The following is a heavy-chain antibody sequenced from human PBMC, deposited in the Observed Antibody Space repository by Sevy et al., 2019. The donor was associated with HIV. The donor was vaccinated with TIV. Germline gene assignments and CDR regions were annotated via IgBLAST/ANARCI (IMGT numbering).Heavy chain of an antibody. D-gene: IGHD3-22*01. V-gene: IGHV1-24*01. J-gene: IGHJ4*02. CDR2: FDPEDDER. Sequence: ASVKVSCKVSGKTLTQLAMHWVRQAPGKGLEWMGTFDPEDDERIYSQKFQGRVTMTEDRSTDTAYMELRILRSDDTAVYYCATTKDYYDSSGSPVDYWGQGTLVTVSS. CDR3: ATTKDYYDSSGSPVDY. CDR1: GKTLTQLA.